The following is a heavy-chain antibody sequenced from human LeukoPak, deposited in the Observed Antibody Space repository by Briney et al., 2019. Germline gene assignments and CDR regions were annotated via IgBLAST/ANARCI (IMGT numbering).Heavy chain of an antibody. J-gene: IGHJ6*03. Sequence: PSETLSLTCTVSGYSISSGYYWGWIRQPPGKGLEWIGSIYHSGSTYYNPSLKSRVTISVDTSKNQFSLKLSSVTAADTAVYYCARSVFVQGPYYYYYYMDVWGKGTTVTVSS. V-gene: IGHV4-38-2*02. CDR2: IYHSGST. D-gene: IGHD3-10*02. CDR3: ARSVFVQGPYYYYYYMDV. CDR1: GYSISSGYY.